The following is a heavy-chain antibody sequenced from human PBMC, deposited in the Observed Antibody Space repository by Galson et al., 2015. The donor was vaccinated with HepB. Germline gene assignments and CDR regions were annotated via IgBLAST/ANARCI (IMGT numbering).Heavy chain of an antibody. CDR3: ARDATHDFLSDNMIVRPLDY. V-gene: IGHV1-18*01. Sequence: SVKVSCKASGYAFTNYGIAWVRQAPGQGLECMGWISTYNGNTVYAPKFQGRVTMTTNTSTSSAYMELRSLTSDDTAVYYCARDATHDFLSDNMIVRPLDYWGQGTPVTVSS. D-gene: IGHD3-22*01. CDR1: GYAFTNYG. CDR2: ISTYNGNT. J-gene: IGHJ4*02.